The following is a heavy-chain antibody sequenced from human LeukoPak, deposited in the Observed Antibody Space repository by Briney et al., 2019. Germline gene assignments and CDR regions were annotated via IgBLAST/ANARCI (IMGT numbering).Heavy chain of an antibody. J-gene: IGHJ4*02. V-gene: IGHV5-51*01. CDR1: GYNFTSYW. Sequence: GESLKISCKGSGYNFTSYWIAWVRQMPGKGLEWMGIIYPGDSDTRYSPSFQGQVTISADKSISTAYLQWSSLKASDTAMYYCARWSLVYSNYAGYFDYWGQGTLVTVSS. D-gene: IGHD4-11*01. CDR2: IYPGDSDT. CDR3: ARWSLVYSNYAGYFDY.